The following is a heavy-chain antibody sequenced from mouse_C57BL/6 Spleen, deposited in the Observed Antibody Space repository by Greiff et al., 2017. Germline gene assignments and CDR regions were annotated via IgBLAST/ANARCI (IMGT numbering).Heavy chain of an antibody. Sequence: EVNLVESGGGLVQPGESLKLSCESNEYEFPSHDMSWVRKTPEKRLALVAASNSDGGSTYSPDTMERRFIITRANTKKALYQQMSRLRSEDTALYDCAGSSGYVDYAMDDWGQGTSVTVSS. J-gene: IGHJ4*01. CDR3: AGSSGYVDYAMDD. CDR2: SNSDGGST. CDR1: EYEFPSHD. V-gene: IGHV5-2*01. D-gene: IGHD3-2*02.